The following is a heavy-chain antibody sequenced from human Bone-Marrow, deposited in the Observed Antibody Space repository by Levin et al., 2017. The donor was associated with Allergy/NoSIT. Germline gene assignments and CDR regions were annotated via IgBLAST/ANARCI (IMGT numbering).Heavy chain of an antibody. J-gene: IGHJ4*02. CDR2: FSPFNANT. CDR1: GYTFSNFG. V-gene: IGHV1-18*01. D-gene: IGHD4-11*01. Sequence: ASVKVSCKTSGYTFSNFGINWVRQGPGQGLEWIGWFSPFNANTMFAQNMRDRVTLTTVGSTAFMELRGLTPDDTAVYYCARSHTLTRGMTAGQFDAWGQGTLVTVSS. CDR3: ARSHTLTRGMTAGQFDA.